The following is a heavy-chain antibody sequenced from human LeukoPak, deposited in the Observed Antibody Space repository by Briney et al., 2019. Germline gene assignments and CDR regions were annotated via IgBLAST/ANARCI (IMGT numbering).Heavy chain of an antibody. Sequence: GGSLRLSCAASGFTFSSYEMNWVRQAPGKGLEWVSSISSSGSTIYYADSVKGRFTISRDNAKNSLYLQMNSLRAEDTAVYYCARDNHDILTGYSYYYYYGMDVWGQGTTVTVSS. CDR3: ARDNHDILTGYSYYYYYGMDV. J-gene: IGHJ6*02. D-gene: IGHD3-9*01. V-gene: IGHV3-48*03. CDR2: ISSSGSTI. CDR1: GFTFSSYE.